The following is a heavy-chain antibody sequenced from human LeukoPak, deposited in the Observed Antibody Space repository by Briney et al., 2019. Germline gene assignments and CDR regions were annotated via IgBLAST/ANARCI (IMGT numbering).Heavy chain of an antibody. J-gene: IGHJ4*02. Sequence: SETLSLTCTVSGGSISSGSYYWNWIRQPAGEGLEWIGRIYPSGSTNYNSSLKSRVTISVDTSKNQFSLKLSSVTAADTAVYYCASVREGILTGYSQYYFDYWGQGTLVTVSS. V-gene: IGHV4-61*02. CDR1: GGSISSGSYY. CDR2: IYPSGST. D-gene: IGHD3-9*01. CDR3: ASVREGILTGYSQYYFDY.